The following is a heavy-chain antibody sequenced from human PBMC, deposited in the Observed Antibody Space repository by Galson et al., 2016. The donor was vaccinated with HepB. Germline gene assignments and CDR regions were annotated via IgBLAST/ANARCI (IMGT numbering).Heavy chain of an antibody. J-gene: IGHJ4*02. CDR1: GDSITNKYYY. CDR2: MYYSASP. CDR3: ARRGGGRYFDYYFDN. D-gene: IGHD3-10*01. V-gene: IGHV4-39*01. Sequence: SETLSLTCNVSGDSITNKYYYWGWLRQPPGKGLEWIANMYYSASPYYNPSLKSRVTISLDTTKNQFSLRLSSVTAADTALYYCARRGGGRYFDYYFDNWGQGILVTVSS.